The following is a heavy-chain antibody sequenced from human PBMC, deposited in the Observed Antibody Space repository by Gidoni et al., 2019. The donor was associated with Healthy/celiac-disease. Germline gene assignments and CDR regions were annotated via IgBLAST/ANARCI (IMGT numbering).Heavy chain of an antibody. CDR3: AHNLLWFRELLAPDQTGAFDI. Sequence: QITLKESGPTLVKPTQTLTLTCTFSGFSLSTSGVGVGWIRQPPGKALEWLALIYWDDDKRYSPSLKSRLTITKDTSKNQVVLTMTNMDPVDTATYYCAHNLLWFRELLAPDQTGAFDIWGQGTMVTVSS. CDR1: GFSLSTSGVG. J-gene: IGHJ3*02. D-gene: IGHD3-10*01. V-gene: IGHV2-5*02. CDR2: IYWDDDK.